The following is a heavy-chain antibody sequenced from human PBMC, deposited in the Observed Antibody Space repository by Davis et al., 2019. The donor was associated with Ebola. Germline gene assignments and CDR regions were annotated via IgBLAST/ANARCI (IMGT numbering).Heavy chain of an antibody. V-gene: IGHV3-52*01. Sequence: GGSLRLSCVGSGFDFFNYAMFWVCQAPEKGLEWVADIKCDGSEKYYVDSVKGRLTISRDNAKNSLYLQVNSLRTDDAALYYCVKGGNSWPRFDYWGQGTPVTVSS. J-gene: IGHJ4*02. D-gene: IGHD6-13*01. CDR3: VKGGNSWPRFDY. CDR2: IKCDGSEK. CDR1: GFDFFNYA.